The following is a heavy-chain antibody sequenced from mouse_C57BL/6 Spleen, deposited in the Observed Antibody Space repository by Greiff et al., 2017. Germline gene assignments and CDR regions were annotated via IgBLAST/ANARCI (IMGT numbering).Heavy chain of an antibody. V-gene: IGHV1-82*01. J-gene: IGHJ4*01. CDR3: AFITTVVASYYYAMDY. D-gene: IGHD1-1*01. CDR2: IYPGDGDT. CDR1: GYAFSSSW. Sequence: QVHVKQSGPELVKPGASVKISCKASGYAFSSSWMNWVKQRPGKGLEWIGRIYPGDGDTNYNGKFKGKATLTADKSSSTAYMQLSSLTSEDSAVYFCAFITTVVASYYYAMDYWGQGTSVTVSS.